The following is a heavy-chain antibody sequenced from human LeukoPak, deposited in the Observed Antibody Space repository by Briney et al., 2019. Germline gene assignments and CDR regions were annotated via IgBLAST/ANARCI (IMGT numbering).Heavy chain of an antibody. CDR3: AKLLYSSSSVGVDY. CDR2: IYYSGST. J-gene: IGHJ4*02. V-gene: IGHV4-39*07. D-gene: IGHD6-6*01. Sequence: SETLSLTCTVSGGSISSSRYYWGWIRQPPGRGLEWIGSIYYSGSTYYNPSLKSRVTISVDTSKNQFSLKLSSVTAADTAVYYCAKLLYSSSSVGVDYWGQGTLVTVSS. CDR1: GGSISSSRYY.